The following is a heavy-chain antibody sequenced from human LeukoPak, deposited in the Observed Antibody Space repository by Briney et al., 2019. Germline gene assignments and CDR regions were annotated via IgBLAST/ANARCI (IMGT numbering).Heavy chain of an antibody. V-gene: IGHV1-2*02. CDR2: ININSGGT. CDR3: ARPSTGTHPRNWFDP. CDR1: GYTFTGYY. J-gene: IGHJ5*02. D-gene: IGHD1-1*01. Sequence: ASVTVSCKASGYTFTGYYLHWVRLGQGPGLEWMGLININSGGTNYSQKFQGRVTMTRNTSISTAYMELSRLRSDDTAVYYCARPSTGTHPRNWFDPWGQGTLVTVSS.